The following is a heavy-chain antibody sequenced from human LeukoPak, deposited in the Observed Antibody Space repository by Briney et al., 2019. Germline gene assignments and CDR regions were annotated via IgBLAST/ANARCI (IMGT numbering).Heavy chain of an antibody. Sequence: GGSLRLSCAASGFTFSNYDIHWVRQAPGKGLEWVAVIWYDGSNKYYADSVKGRFTISRDNSKNTLYLQMNSLRAEDTAVYYCASGYARSARHQSDFWGQGTVVTVSS. CDR1: GFTFSNYD. D-gene: IGHD5-12*01. J-gene: IGHJ4*02. V-gene: IGHV3-33*08. CDR2: IWYDGSNK. CDR3: ASGYARSARHQSDF.